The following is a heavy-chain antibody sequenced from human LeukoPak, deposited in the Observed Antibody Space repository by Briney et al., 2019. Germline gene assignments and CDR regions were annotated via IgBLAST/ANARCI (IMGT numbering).Heavy chain of an antibody. CDR2: IKSDGSFT. V-gene: IGHV3-74*01. CDR3: ARGTGAFDI. Sequence: GSLRLSCVASGSTFSSHWMHWVRQAPGKGLVWVSHIKSDGSFTNYADSVKGRFTISRDNAKNTLYLQMNSLRPEDTAVYYCARGTGAFDIWGQGTKVTVSS. CDR1: GSTFSSHW. D-gene: IGHD1-1*01. J-gene: IGHJ3*02.